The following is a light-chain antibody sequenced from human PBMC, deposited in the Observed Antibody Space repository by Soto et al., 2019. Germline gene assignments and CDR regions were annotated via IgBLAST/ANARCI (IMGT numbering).Light chain of an antibody. CDR2: GAS. V-gene: IGKV3-15*01. CDR3: QQYHDWPLT. Sequence: ETVLTQSPATLSLSPGERATLSCRASQSVSSSYLAWYQQKPGQAPRLLIYGASTRATGIPARFTGSGYGTEFTLTISSLQSEDFAVYYCQQYHDWPLTFGGGTKVDNK. J-gene: IGKJ4*01. CDR1: QSVSSSY.